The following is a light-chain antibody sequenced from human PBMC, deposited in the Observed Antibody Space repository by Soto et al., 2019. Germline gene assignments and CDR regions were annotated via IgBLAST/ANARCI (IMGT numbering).Light chain of an antibody. CDR3: CSYAGVRGAV. Sequence: QSALTQPVSVSGSPGQSITISCTGTSSDVGYYNLVSWYQQHPGKAPKVMIYEVYKRPSGVSDRFSGSKSGNTASLTISGLEADDQADYYCCSYAGVRGAVFGRGTQLTVL. CDR1: SSDVGYYNL. V-gene: IGLV2-23*02. CDR2: EVY. J-gene: IGLJ7*01.